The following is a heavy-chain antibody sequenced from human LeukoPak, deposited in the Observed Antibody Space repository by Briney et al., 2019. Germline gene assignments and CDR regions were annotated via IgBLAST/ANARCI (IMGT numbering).Heavy chain of an antibody. D-gene: IGHD5-12*01. CDR3: ARDSGAYSGYDSDAFDI. CDR2: IKQDGSEK. CDR1: GFTFSSYW. V-gene: IGHV3-7*01. Sequence: PGGSLRLSCAASGFTFSSYWMSWVRQAPGKGLEWVANIKQDGSEKYYVDSVKGRFTISRDNAKNSLYLQMNSLRAEDTAVYYCARDSGAYSGYDSDAFDIWGQGTMVTVSS. J-gene: IGHJ3*02.